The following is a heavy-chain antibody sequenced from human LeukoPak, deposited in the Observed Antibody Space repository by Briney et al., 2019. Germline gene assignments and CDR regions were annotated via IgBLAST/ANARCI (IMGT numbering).Heavy chain of an antibody. J-gene: IGHJ4*02. CDR1: GGSFSGYY. D-gene: IGHD6-19*01. CDR3: ARAQQWLATLHFFDY. V-gene: IGHV4-34*01. Sequence: PETLSLTCAVYGGSFSGYYWSWIRQPPGKGLEWIGEINHSGSTNYNPSLKSRVTISVDTSKNQFSLKLSSVTAADTAVYYRARAQQWLATLHFFDYWGQGTLVTVSS. CDR2: INHSGST.